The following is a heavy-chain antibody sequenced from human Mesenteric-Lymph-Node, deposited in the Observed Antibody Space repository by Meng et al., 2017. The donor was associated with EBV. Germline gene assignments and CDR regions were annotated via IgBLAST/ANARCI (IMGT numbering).Heavy chain of an antibody. D-gene: IGHD1-1*01. Sequence: CMQFGPPLVKHTQTLTLTCPFSVFSVSISGVGVGWIPQPPEKALEWLALIYWDDDKRYSPSLKSRLTITKDTSKNQVVLTMTNMDPVDTATYYCAHRLEAFDHWGQGTLVTVSS. CDR1: VFSVSISGVG. CDR3: AHRLEAFDH. CDR2: IYWDDDK. J-gene: IGHJ4*02. V-gene: IGHV2-5*02.